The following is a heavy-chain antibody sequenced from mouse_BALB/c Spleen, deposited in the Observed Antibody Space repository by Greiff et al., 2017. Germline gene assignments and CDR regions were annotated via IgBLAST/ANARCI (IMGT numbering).Heavy chain of an antibody. CDR1: GFTFSSYT. D-gene: IGHD2-1*01. CDR3: TRDDGNYLAY. Sequence: EVKLMESGGGLVKPGGSLKLSCAASGFTFSSYTMSWVRQTPEKRLEWVATISSGGSYTYYPDSVKGRFTISRDNAKNTLYLQMSSLKSEDTAMYYCTRDDGNYLAYWGQGTLVTVSA. V-gene: IGHV5-6-4*01. J-gene: IGHJ3*01. CDR2: ISSGGSYT.